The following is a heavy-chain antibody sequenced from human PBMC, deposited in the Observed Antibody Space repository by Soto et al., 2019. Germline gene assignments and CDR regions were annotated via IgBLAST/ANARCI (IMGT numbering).Heavy chain of an antibody. J-gene: IGHJ5*02. CDR3: ASTGRLDWFDP. V-gene: IGHV3-23*01. D-gene: IGHD2-8*02. CDR1: GFTFSTYA. Sequence: GGSLRLSCAAYGFTFSTYAMNWVRQAPGKGLEWVAVIVGGASGIDYADSVKGRFTISRDNAKNSLYLQMNSLRAEDTAVYYCASTGRLDWFDPWGQGTLVTVSS. CDR2: IVGGASGI.